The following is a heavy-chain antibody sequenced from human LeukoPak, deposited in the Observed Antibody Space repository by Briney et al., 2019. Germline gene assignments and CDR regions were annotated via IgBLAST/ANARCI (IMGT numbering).Heavy chain of an antibody. CDR1: GYTFTSYG. V-gene: IGHV1-18*01. D-gene: IGHD3-22*01. J-gene: IGHJ3*02. CDR3: AITYYYDSSGYYPITDAFDI. Sequence: ASVKVSCKASGYTFTSYGISWVRQAPGQGLEWMGWISAYNGNTNYAQKLQGRVTMTTDTSTSTAYMELRSLRSDDTAVYYCAITYYYDSSGYYPITDAFDIWGQGTVVTVSS. CDR2: ISAYNGNT.